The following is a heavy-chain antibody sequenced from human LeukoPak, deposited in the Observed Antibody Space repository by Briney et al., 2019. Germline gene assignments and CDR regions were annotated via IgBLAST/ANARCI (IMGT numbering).Heavy chain of an antibody. CDR3: AKDYGITGTRTFDY. Sequence: GGSLRLSCAASGFTFDDYAMHWVRQAPGKGLEWVSGISWNSGSIGYADSVKGRFTISRDNAKNSLYLQMNSLRAEDTALYYCAKDYGITGTRTFDYWGQGTLVTVSS. CDR1: GFTFDDYA. J-gene: IGHJ4*02. CDR2: ISWNSGSI. D-gene: IGHD1-20*01. V-gene: IGHV3-9*01.